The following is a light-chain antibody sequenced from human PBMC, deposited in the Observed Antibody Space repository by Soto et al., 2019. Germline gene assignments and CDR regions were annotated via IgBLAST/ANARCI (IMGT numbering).Light chain of an antibody. J-gene: IGLJ2*01. CDR3: SSYAGNNNLV. V-gene: IGLV2-8*01. CDR2: DVT. Sequence: QSALTQPPSASGSPGQSVTISCTGTSSDLGGYNYVSWYQQHPGKAPKVIIYDVTKRPSGVPDRFSGSKSGNTASLTVSGLQAEDEADYYCSSYAGNNNLVFGGGTKLTV. CDR1: SSDLGGYNY.